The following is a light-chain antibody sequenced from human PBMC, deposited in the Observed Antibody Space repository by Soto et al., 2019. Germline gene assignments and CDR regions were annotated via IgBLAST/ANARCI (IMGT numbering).Light chain of an antibody. Sequence: QSALTQPASVSGSPGQSITISCTGNSSDVGGYNYVSWYQQHPGKVPKLMIYEVSNWPSGVSNRFSGSKSGNTASLTISGLQAEDEADYYCSSFTSANTWLFGGGTKLTVL. V-gene: IGLV2-14*01. J-gene: IGLJ3*02. CDR3: SSFTSANTWL. CDR1: SSDVGGYNY. CDR2: EVS.